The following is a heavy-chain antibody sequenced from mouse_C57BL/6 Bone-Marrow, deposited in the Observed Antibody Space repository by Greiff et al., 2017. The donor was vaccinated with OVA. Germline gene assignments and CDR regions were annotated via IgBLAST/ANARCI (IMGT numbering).Heavy chain of an antibody. J-gene: IGHJ1*03. Sequence: EVKVIESGEGLVKPGGSLKLSCAASGFTFSSYAMSWVRQTPEKRLEWVAYISSGGDYIYYADTVKGRFTISRDNARNTLYLQMSSLKSEDTARYYCTRTYYRYWYFDVAGTGTTVTVSS. V-gene: IGHV5-9-1*02. CDR3: TRTYYRYWYFDV. CDR2: ISSGGDYI. D-gene: IGHD2-14*01. CDR1: GFTFSSYA.